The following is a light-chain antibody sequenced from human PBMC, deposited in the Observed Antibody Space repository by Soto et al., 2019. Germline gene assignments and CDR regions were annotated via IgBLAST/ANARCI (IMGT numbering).Light chain of an antibody. CDR3: QQYNSYRT. CDR1: QSVSRG. Sequence: DIQMTQSPSTLSASVGERATLSCRVRQSVSRGLAWYQQKPGQAPKLLIYDASIWASVVPSRFTGSGTGTEFTLTISSLQPDDFATYCCQQYNSYRTFGQGTKVDIK. V-gene: IGKV1-5*01. J-gene: IGKJ1*01. CDR2: DAS.